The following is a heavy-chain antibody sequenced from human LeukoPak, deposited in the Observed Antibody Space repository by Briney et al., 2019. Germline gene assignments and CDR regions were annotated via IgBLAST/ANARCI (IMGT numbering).Heavy chain of an antibody. D-gene: IGHD5-18*01. Sequence: GASVKVSCKASGYTFTGYYIRWVRQAPGQGLEWMGWINPNSGGTKYAQKFQGRVTMTRDTSISTAYMELSRLRSDDTAVYYCARGYSYGPMFDYWGQGTLVTVSS. J-gene: IGHJ4*02. V-gene: IGHV1-2*02. CDR2: INPNSGGT. CDR3: ARGYSYGPMFDY. CDR1: GYTFTGYY.